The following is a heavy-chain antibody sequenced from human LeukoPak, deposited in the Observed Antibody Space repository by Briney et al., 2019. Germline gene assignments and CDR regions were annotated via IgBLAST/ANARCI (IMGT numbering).Heavy chain of an antibody. Sequence: GGTLRLSCAASGFTFSSYWMSWVRQAPGKGLEWVANIKKDGSEKYYVDSVKGRFTISRDNAKNSLYLQMNSLRAEDTAVYYCARDLYRIVVVPHYFDYWGQGTLVTVSS. D-gene: IGHD3-22*01. CDR3: ARDLYRIVVVPHYFDY. J-gene: IGHJ4*02. V-gene: IGHV3-7*01. CDR2: IKKDGSEK. CDR1: GFTFSSYW.